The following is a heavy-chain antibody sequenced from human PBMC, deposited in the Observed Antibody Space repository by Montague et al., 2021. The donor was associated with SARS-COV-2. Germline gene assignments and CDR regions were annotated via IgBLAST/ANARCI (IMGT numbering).Heavy chain of an antibody. Sequence: SQSLSCSASGFTFSSYEMNWVRQAPGKGLEWVSYISSSGSTISYADSVKGRFTISRDNAKDSLYLQMNSLRAEDTAVYYCATMATDLYYNGMDVWGQGTTVTVSS. D-gene: IGHD5-24*01. J-gene: IGHJ6*02. CDR3: ATMATDLYYNGMDV. V-gene: IGHV3-48*03. CDR1: GFTFSSYE. CDR2: ISSSGSTI.